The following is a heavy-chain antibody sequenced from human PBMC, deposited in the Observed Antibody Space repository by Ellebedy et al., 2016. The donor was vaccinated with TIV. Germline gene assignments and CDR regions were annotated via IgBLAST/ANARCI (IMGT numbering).Heavy chain of an antibody. CDR1: GFIFSNYA. J-gene: IGHJ1*01. CDR3: AKDPEKWVWYFQE. Sequence: GESLKISCEGSGFIFSNYAMHWVRQAPGKGLEWVAIISGDERRKLYADSVKGRFTVSRDNSKSTLFLHMDSLKVEDSGVYYCAKDPEKWVWYFQEWGLGKLVTVSS. V-gene: IGHV3-30*18. CDR2: ISGDERRK. D-gene: IGHD2-21*01.